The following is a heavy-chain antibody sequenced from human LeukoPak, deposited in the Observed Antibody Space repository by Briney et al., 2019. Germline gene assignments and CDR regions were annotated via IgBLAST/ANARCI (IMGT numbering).Heavy chain of an antibody. J-gene: IGHJ3*02. CDR2: ISDDNGNT. CDR3: ARVRDYGGNSDAFDI. CDR1: GYTFSSYG. V-gene: IGHV1-18*01. Sequence: ASVKVSCKASGYTFSSYGISWVRQAPGQGLEWMGWISDDNGNTNYAQKLQGRVTMTTDTSTSTAYMELRSLRSDDTAVYYCARVRDYGGNSDAFDIWGQGTMVTVSS. D-gene: IGHD4-23*01.